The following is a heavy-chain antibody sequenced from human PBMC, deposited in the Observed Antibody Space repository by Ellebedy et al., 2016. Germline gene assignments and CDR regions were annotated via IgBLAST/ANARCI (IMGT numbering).Heavy chain of an antibody. CDR1: GFTMSSYM. CDR3: AKDRDYYGSGSYGGGAFDI. CDR2: ISGSGGRT. Sequence: GESLKISCSASGFTMSSYMITWVRQAPGKGLEWVSAISGSGGRTYYADSVKGRFTISRDNSKNTLYLEMNSLRAEDTAAYYCAKDRDYYGSGSYGGGAFDIWGQGTMVSVSA. J-gene: IGHJ3*02. V-gene: IGHV3-23*01. D-gene: IGHD3-10*01.